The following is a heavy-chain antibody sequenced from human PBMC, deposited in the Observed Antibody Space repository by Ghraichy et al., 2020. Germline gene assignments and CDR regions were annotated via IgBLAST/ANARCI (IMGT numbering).Heavy chain of an antibody. Sequence: GGYLRLSCAASGFSFSSYWMTWVRQAPGKGLEWVANINQDGSDAFCVDSLKGRFTISRDNGKDSLYLQINSLRVEDTAVYYCAREAGSTDALDVWGHGTRVSVSS. J-gene: IGHJ3*01. CDR1: GFSFSSYW. CDR3: AREAGSTDALDV. CDR2: INQDGSDA. V-gene: IGHV3-7*01. D-gene: IGHD6-25*01.